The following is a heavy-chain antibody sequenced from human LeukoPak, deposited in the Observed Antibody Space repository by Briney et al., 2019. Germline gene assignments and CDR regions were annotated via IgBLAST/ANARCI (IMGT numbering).Heavy chain of an antibody. D-gene: IGHD2-2*01. Sequence: SETLSLTCAVYGGSFSGYYWSWIRQPPGKGLEWIGEINHSGSTNYNPSLKSRVTISVDTSKNQFSLKLSSVTAADTAVYYCARGVVVVPAAPFDYWGQGTLVTVSS. CDR3: ARGVVVVPAAPFDY. V-gene: IGHV4-34*01. CDR1: GGSFSGYY. CDR2: INHSGST. J-gene: IGHJ4*02.